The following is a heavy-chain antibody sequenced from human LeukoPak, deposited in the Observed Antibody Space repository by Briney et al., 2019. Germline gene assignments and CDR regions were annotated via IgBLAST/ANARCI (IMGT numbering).Heavy chain of an antibody. V-gene: IGHV4-39*01. CDR1: GDSISTSSYY. CDR3: ARSYYYDYRQIDY. Sequence: PSETLSLTCTVSGDSISTSSYYWGWIRQPPGKGLEWLGSIYYSGSTYYNPSLKSRVTISVDASKNQFSLNVYSVTTTDTAVVYCARSYYYDYRQIDYWGQGTLVTVSS. D-gene: IGHD3-22*01. CDR2: IYYSGST. J-gene: IGHJ4*02.